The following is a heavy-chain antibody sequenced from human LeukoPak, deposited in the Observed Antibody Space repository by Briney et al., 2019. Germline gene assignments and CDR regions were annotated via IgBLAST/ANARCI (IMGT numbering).Heavy chain of an antibody. Sequence: GGSLRLSCAASGFTFSSYTMTWVRQAPGKGLEWVSAISRPGGLTDYADSVKGRFTISRDNSKNTLYLQMNSLRAEDTATYYCAKGESDIVVVPAADAFDIWGQGTIVIVSS. CDR3: AKGESDIVVVPAADAFDI. CDR1: GFTFSSYT. V-gene: IGHV3-23*01. J-gene: IGHJ3*02. CDR2: ISRPGGLT. D-gene: IGHD2-2*01.